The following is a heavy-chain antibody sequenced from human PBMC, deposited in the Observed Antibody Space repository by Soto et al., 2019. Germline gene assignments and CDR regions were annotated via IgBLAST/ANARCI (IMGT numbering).Heavy chain of an antibody. CDR1: GGSIGGVGYS. CDR3: ARAQFYSGSGNYNNLMFDA. Sequence: SETLSLTCAVSGGSIGGVGYSWSWIRQPPGGGLEWIGYMYHSGTFLKSPSLKTRLTMSLDTSKNQFSLTLNSMTAADTAVYYCARAQFYSGSGNYNNLMFDAWGQGIQVTVSS. V-gene: IGHV4-30-2*01. CDR2: MYHSGTF. D-gene: IGHD3-10*01. J-gene: IGHJ5*02.